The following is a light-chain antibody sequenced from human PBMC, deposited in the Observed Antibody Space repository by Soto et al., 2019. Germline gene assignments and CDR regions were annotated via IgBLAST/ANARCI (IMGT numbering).Light chain of an antibody. V-gene: IGLV2-14*02. Sequence: QSALTQPASVSGSAGQSITISCSGTIRDVGSYNLVSWYQQHPGTAPKLIIYEDRNRPSGSSSRFCGTRCGNTASLTIAGLESEDEGDYYCRASTGRSTLVFGGGTKLTVL. CDR3: RASTGRSTLV. J-gene: IGLJ2*01. CDR2: EDR. CDR1: IRDVGSYNL.